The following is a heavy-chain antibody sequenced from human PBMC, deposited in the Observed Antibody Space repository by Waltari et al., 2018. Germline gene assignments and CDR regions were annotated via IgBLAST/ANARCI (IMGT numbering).Heavy chain of an antibody. Sequence: QVQLVESGGGVVQPGRSLRLSCAASGFTFSSYAMHWVRQAPGKGLEWVAVISYDGSNKYYADSVKGRFTISRDNSKNTLYLQMNSLRAEDTAVYYCARDGAQQLGRSYYYYGMDVWGQGTMVTVSS. CDR1: GFTFSSYA. V-gene: IGHV3-30-3*01. CDR3: ARDGAQQLGRSYYYYGMDV. CDR2: ISYDGSNK. J-gene: IGHJ6*02. D-gene: IGHD6-13*01.